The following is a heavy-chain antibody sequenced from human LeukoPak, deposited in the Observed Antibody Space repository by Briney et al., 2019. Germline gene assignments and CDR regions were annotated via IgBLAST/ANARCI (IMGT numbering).Heavy chain of an antibody. Sequence: SETLSLTCAVYGGSFSGYYWSWIRQPPGKGLEWIGEINHSGSTNYNPSLKSRVTISVDTSKNQFSLKLSSVTAADAAVYYCASATQYNWFDPWGQGTLVTVSS. CDR3: ASATQYNWFDP. V-gene: IGHV4-34*01. CDR2: INHSGST. J-gene: IGHJ5*02. CDR1: GGSFSGYY.